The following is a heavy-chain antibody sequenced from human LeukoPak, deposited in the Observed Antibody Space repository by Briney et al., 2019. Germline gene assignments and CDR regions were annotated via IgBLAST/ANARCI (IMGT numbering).Heavy chain of an antibody. CDR1: DGSMSPYY. CDR3: ARRRDDFSTFYRSGAFDI. V-gene: IGHV4-59*01. J-gene: IGHJ3*02. Sequence: SETLSLTCTVSDGSMSPYYWSWIRQSPGKGLEWIAYIFYNGNTKYNPSLWSRVMISIDTSRNQVFLNLNSVTAADTAVYYCARRRDDFSTFYRSGAFDIWGQGTMVTVSS. CDR2: IFYNGNT. D-gene: IGHD3/OR15-3a*01.